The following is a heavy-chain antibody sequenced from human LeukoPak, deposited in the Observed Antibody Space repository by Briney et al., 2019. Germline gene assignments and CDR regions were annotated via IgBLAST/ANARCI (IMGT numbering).Heavy chain of an antibody. CDR1: GFTLSSYG. V-gene: IGHV3-30*18. D-gene: IGHD5-12*01. CDR2: ISYEGSNK. Sequence: GSSLRLAFALSGFTLSSYGIHSVRQAPGRGLGWVAVISYEGSNKYYAHSVKGRFPIYRDNSKNTLYLQMNSLRAEDTAEYCCAKDLKGGYSGYENYYYYGMDVWGKGTTVTVSS. J-gene: IGHJ6*04. CDR3: AKDLKGGYSGYENYYYYGMDV.